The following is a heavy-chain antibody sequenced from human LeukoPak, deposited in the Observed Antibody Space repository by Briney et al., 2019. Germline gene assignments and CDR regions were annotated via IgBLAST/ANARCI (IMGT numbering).Heavy chain of an antibody. CDR3: PRTAIGYSDYSGYYFEY. Sequence: GGSLRLSCSASGFTFSSYSMNWVRQAPGKGLEWFSCISGSNSHIYYANSVQGRFTISRDNAQNSLYLQMHRLRAEDTAVYYCPRTAIGYSDYSGYYFEYWGQGSLATVCS. D-gene: IGHD2-15*01. CDR1: GFTFSSYS. J-gene: IGHJ4*02. V-gene: IGHV3-21*01. CDR2: ISGSNSHI.